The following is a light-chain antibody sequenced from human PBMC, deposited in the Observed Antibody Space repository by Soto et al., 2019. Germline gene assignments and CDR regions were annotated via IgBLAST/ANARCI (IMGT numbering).Light chain of an antibody. V-gene: IGLV2-23*02. CDR1: SSDVGTYNL. CDR2: EVS. Sequence: QSALTQPASVSGSPGQSITISCTGTSSDVGTYNLVSWYRQHPGKAPKVMIYEVSLRPSGVSDRFSGSKSGNTASLTISGLQAADEANYYCCSYAGNSAWVFGGGTKLTVL. J-gene: IGLJ3*02. CDR3: CSYAGNSAWV.